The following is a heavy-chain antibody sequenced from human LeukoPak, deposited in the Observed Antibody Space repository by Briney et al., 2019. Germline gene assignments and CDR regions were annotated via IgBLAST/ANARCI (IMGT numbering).Heavy chain of an antibody. CDR3: AREGAGSSWYYFDY. J-gene: IGHJ4*02. V-gene: IGHV4-34*01. Sequence: GSLRLSCAASGFPFSAYEMNWVRQAPGKGLEWIGEINHSGSTNYNPSLKSRVTISVDTSKNQFSLKLSSVTAADTAVYYCAREGAGSSWYYFDYWGQGTLVTVSS. CDR1: GFPFSAYE. CDR2: INHSGST. D-gene: IGHD6-13*01.